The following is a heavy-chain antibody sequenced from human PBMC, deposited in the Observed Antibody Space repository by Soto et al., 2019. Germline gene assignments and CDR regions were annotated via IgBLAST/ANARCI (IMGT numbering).Heavy chain of an antibody. D-gene: IGHD6-19*01. J-gene: IGHJ6*02. Sequence: ASVKVSCKASGYTFTGYYMHWVRQAPGQGLEWMGWINPNSGGTNYAQKFQGWVTMTRDTSISTAYMELSRLRSDDTAVYYCARASNSSAYYYYGMDVWGQGTTVTVSS. V-gene: IGHV1-2*04. CDR1: GYTFTGYY. CDR3: ARASNSSAYYYYGMDV. CDR2: INPNSGGT.